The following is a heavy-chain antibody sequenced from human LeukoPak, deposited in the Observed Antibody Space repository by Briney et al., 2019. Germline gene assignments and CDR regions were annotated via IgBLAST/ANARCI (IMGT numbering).Heavy chain of an antibody. CDR1: GGSISSYY. V-gene: IGHV4-59*08. J-gene: IGHJ6*02. Sequence: SETLSLTCPVSGGSISSYYWSWIRQPPGKGLEWIGYIYYSGSTNYNPSLKSRVTISVDTSKNQFSLKLSSVTAADTAVYYCARHGGAKGGYYYYYGMDVWGQGTTVTVSS. CDR2: IYYSGST. CDR3: ARHGGAKGGYYYYYGMDV. D-gene: IGHD6-25*01.